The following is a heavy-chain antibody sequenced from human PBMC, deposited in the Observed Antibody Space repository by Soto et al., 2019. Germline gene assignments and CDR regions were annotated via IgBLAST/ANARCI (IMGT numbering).Heavy chain of an antibody. J-gene: IGHJ4*02. Sequence: GGSLRLSCAASGFTFSSYAMSWVRQAPGKGLEWVSAISGSGGSTYYADSVKGRFTISRDNSKNTLYLQMNSLRAEDTAVYYYAKEPLRPKQQLVRGGFDYWGQGTLVTVSS. V-gene: IGHV3-23*01. CDR3: AKEPLRPKQQLVRGGFDY. CDR2: ISGSGGST. D-gene: IGHD6-13*01. CDR1: GFTFSSYA.